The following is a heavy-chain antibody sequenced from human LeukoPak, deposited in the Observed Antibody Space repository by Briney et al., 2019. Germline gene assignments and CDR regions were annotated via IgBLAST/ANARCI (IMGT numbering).Heavy chain of an antibody. CDR2: IYPGDSDT. V-gene: IGHV5-51*01. J-gene: IGHJ4*02. CDR3: ARRGYCSSTSCYPFDY. D-gene: IGHD2-2*01. Sequence: GESLKISCKGSGYSFTSYWIGWVRQMPGKGLEWVGIIYPGDSDTRYSPSFQGQVTISADKSISTAYLQWSSLKASDTAMYYCARRGYCSSTSCYPFDYWGQGTLVTVSS. CDR1: GYSFTSYW.